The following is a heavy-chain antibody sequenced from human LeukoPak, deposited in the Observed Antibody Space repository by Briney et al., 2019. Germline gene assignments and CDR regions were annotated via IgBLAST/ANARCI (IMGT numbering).Heavy chain of an antibody. J-gene: IGHJ6*02. CDR3: ASLYYHGMDV. V-gene: IGHV3-66*01. CDR1: GFTVSSKD. D-gene: IGHD2-2*02. Sequence: GGSLRLSCAASGFTVSSKDMSWVRQAPGKGLEWVSVIYSGGSTYYADSVKGRFTISRDNSKNTLYPQMNSLRAEDTAVYYCASLYYHGMDVWGQGTTVTVSS. CDR2: IYSGGST.